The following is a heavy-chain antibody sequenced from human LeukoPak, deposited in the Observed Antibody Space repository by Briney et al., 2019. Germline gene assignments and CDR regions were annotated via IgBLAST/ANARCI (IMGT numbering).Heavy chain of an antibody. J-gene: IGHJ4*02. Sequence: GESLKISGKGSGYSFTSSWIGGLGRMPGKGLGWLGIIYPGDSDTRYSPSFQGQVTISADKSISTAYLQWSSLKASDTAMYYCARRLTHPSGGYFDYWGQGTLVTVSS. V-gene: IGHV5-51*01. D-gene: IGHD4-23*01. CDR1: GYSFTSSW. CDR2: IYPGDSDT. CDR3: ARRLTHPSGGYFDY.